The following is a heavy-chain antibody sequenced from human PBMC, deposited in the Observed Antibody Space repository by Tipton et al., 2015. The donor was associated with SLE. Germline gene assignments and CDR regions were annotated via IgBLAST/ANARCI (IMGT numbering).Heavy chain of an antibody. Sequence: TLSLTCAVYGGSFSGYYWSWIRQPPGKGLEWIGEINHSGSTNYNPSLKSRVTISVDTSKNQFSLKLSSVTAADTAVYYCVRGDLYWYFDLWGRGTLVTVSS. V-gene: IGHV4-34*01. CDR1: GGSFSGYY. CDR2: INHSGST. J-gene: IGHJ2*01. CDR3: VRGDLYWYFDL.